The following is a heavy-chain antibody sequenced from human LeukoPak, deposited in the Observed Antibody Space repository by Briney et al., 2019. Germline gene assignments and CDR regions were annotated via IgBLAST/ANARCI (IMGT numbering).Heavy chain of an antibody. CDR3: ARDLSGVTGYTYGRGIDY. CDR2: IKKDGSEK. J-gene: IGHJ4*02. Sequence: PGGSLRLSCAASGFTFSSYWMSWVRQAPGKGLEWVANIKKDGSEKYYVDSVKGRFTISRDNAKTSLYLQMNSLRAEDTAVYYCARDLSGVTGYTYGRGIDYWDQGTLVTVSS. CDR1: GFTFSSYW. D-gene: IGHD5-18*01. V-gene: IGHV3-7*01.